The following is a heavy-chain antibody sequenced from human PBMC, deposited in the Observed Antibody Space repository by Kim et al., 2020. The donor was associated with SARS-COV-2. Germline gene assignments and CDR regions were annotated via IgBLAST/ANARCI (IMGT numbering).Heavy chain of an antibody. V-gene: IGHV4-4*09. Sequence: NYNPTPKGRVTISVDTSKNQFALRLGSVTAADTAVDYCAGSNGDHPFDYWGQGTLVTVSS. CDR3: AGSNGDHPFDY. J-gene: IGHJ4*02. D-gene: IGHD4-17*01.